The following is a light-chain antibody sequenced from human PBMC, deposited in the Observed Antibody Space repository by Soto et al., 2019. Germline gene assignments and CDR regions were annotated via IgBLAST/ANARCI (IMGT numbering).Light chain of an antibody. CDR2: DVS. Sequence: QSALTQPASVSGSPGQSITISCTGTSSDVGGYNYVSWYQQHPGKAPKLMICDVSNRPSGVSNRFSGSKSGNTASLIISGLQAEDEADYYCSSYTSSSTLYVFGTGTKLTVL. V-gene: IGLV2-14*01. CDR3: SSYTSSSTLYV. CDR1: SSDVGGYNY. J-gene: IGLJ1*01.